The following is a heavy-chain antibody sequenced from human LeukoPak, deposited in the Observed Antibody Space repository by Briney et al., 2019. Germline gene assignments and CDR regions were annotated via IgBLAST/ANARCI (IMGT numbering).Heavy chain of an antibody. J-gene: IGHJ3*02. V-gene: IGHV3-48*03. CDR1: GFTFPTYE. D-gene: IGHD3-16*01. CDR2: ISSSSSSK. Sequence: PAGSLRLSCVVSGFTFPTYELNWVRQAPGKGLEWVSYISSSSSSKYYAASVKGRSTISRDNARKSLYLQRNSLRVEDTTVYYCVRGGNYGYLWNAFDIWGQGTMVTVSS. CDR3: VRGGNYGYLWNAFDI.